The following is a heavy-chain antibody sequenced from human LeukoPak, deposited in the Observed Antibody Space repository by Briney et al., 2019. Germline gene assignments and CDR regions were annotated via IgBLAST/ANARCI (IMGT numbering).Heavy chain of an antibody. D-gene: IGHD3-22*01. CDR1: GFTVSSNY. V-gene: IGHV3-66*01. CDR2: IYSGGST. Sequence: GGSLRLSCAASGFTVSSNYMNWVRQAPGKGLEWVSVIYSGGSTYYTDSVKGRFTISRDNSKNALYLQMNSLRVEDTAVYYCARFNYYDSSGHFDYWGQGTLVTVSS. J-gene: IGHJ4*02. CDR3: ARFNYYDSSGHFDY.